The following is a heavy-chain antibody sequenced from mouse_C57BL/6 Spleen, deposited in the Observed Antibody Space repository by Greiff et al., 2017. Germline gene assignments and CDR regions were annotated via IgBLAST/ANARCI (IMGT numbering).Heavy chain of an antibody. Sequence: EVKLMESGPELVKPGASVKISCKASGYSFTDYNMNWVKQSNGKSLEWIGVINPNYGTTSYNQKFKGKATLTVDQSSSTAYMQLNSLTSEDSAVYYCARREVYDGYYGDAMDYWGQGTSVTVSS. CDR1: GYSFTDYN. V-gene: IGHV1-39*01. CDR3: ARREVYDGYYGDAMDY. D-gene: IGHD2-3*01. CDR2: INPNYGTT. J-gene: IGHJ4*01.